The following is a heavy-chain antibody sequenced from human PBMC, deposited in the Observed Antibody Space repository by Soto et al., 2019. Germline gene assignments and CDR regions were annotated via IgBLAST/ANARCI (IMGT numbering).Heavy chain of an antibody. Sequence: SVKGSCKGSGYTLNRYYIHWGGQAPGKRVEWVGWINPNSGGTNYAQKFQGWVTMTRDTSISTAYMELGRLRSDDTAVYYCARGPYSSSSNPDYYYYSGMDVWGQGTTVTVSS. J-gene: IGHJ6*02. D-gene: IGHD6-6*01. V-gene: IGHV1-2*04. CDR2: INPNSGGT. CDR3: ARGPYSSSSNPDYYYYSGMDV. CDR1: GYTLNRYY.